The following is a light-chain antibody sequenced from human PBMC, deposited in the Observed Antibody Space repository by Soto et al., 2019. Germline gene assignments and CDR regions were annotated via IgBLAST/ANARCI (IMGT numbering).Light chain of an antibody. CDR2: AAS. CDR3: QQLNSYQWT. V-gene: IGKV1-9*01. Sequence: DIQMTQSPSSLSASVGDRVTITCRASQSIRSYLNWYQQKPGKAPKLLIYAASTLQSGVPSRFSGSGSGTEFTLTISSLQPEDFATYYCQQLNSYQWTFGQGTKVEIK. J-gene: IGKJ1*01. CDR1: QSIRSY.